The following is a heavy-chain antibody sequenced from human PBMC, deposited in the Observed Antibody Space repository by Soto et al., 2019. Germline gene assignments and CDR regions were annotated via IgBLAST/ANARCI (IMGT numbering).Heavy chain of an antibody. D-gene: IGHD3-10*01. CDR1: GGSISSSNW. CDR2: IYHSGST. CDR3: ARAPQRGPRGAGRGYYYYGMDV. V-gene: IGHV4-4*02. Sequence: SETLSLTCAVSGGSISSSNWWSWVRQPPGKGLEWIGEIYHSGSTNYNPSLKSRVTISVDKSKNQFSLKLSSVTAADTAVYYCARAPQRGPRGAGRGYYYYGMDVWGQGTTVTVSS. J-gene: IGHJ6*02.